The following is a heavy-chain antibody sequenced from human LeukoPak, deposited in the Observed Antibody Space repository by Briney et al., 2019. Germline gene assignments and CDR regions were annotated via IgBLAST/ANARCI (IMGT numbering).Heavy chain of an antibody. D-gene: IGHD4-11*01. CDR1: GFSFSSYS. V-gene: IGHV3-21*01. J-gene: IGHJ4*02. CDR3: TREDHSNYNY. Sequence: GGSLRLSCAASGFSFSSYSFNWVRLAPGKGLEWVSSISTSSIYIYYAASVKGRFIISRDDAKNSVDLQMNSLRAEDTAVYYCTREDHSNYNYWGQGTLVTVSS. CDR2: ISTSSIYI.